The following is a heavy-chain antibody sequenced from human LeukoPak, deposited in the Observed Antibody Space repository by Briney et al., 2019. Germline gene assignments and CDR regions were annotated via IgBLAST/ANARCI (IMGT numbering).Heavy chain of an antibody. Sequence: PSQTLSLTCTVSAGSISSSSYSWGWIRQPPGKGLEWIGTLSYSGSTYYNPSLKSRVPISVDTSKNQFSLKLSSVPAADTAVYYCARHGGSSWYCHPDYWGQGTLVTVSS. D-gene: IGHD6-13*01. CDR3: ARHGGSSWYCHPDY. CDR2: LSYSGST. J-gene: IGHJ4*02. CDR1: AGSISSSSYS. V-gene: IGHV4-39*01.